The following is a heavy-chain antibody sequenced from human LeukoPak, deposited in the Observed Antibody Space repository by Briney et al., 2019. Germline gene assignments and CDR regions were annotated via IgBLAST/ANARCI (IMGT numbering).Heavy chain of an antibody. CDR1: GYTFTSYG. J-gene: IGHJ3*02. V-gene: IGHV1-46*01. CDR3: ARYGLEGYDSSGYYGFDAFDI. CDR2: INPSGGST. D-gene: IGHD3-22*01. Sequence: ASVKVSCKASGYTFTSYGISWVRQAPGEGLEWMGIINPSGGSTSYAQKFQGRVTMTRDMSTSTVYMELSSLRSEDTAVYYCARYGLEGYDSSGYYGFDAFDIWGQGTMVTVSS.